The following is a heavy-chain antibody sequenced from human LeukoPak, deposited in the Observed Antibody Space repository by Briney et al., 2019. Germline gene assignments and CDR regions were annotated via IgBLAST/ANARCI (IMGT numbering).Heavy chain of an antibody. J-gene: IGHJ5*02. V-gene: IGHV3-7*01. CDR1: GFTFDNNA. D-gene: IGHD4-17*01. Sequence: GGSLRLSCAASGFTFDNNAMSWVRQAPGKGLEWVANIKEDGSEKDYVDSVKGRFTISRDNAKNSLYLQMNSLRAEDTAVYYCARDYGDYGWFDPWGQGTLVTVSS. CDR2: IKEDGSEK. CDR3: ARDYGDYGWFDP.